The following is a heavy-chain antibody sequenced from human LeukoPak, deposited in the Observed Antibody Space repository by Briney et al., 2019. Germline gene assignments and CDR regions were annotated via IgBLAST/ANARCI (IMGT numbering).Heavy chain of an antibody. D-gene: IGHD6-19*01. CDR1: GDSISSYY. CDR3: ARDRQWLVDH. V-gene: IGHV4-4*07. J-gene: IGHJ5*02. Sequence: SETLSLTCTVPGDSISSYYWSGIRQPAGKGLEWIGRVYVTGSTNLNPALQSRVTMSVDTSKSQFSLKLTSVIAADTAVYYCARDRQWLVDHWGQGTLVTVSS. CDR2: VYVTGST.